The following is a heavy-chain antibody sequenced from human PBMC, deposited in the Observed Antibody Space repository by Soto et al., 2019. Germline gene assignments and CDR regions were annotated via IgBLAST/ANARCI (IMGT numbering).Heavy chain of an antibody. V-gene: IGHV3-48*01. CDR3: ARDLVVVAATPDAFDI. Sequence: HPGGSLRLSCAASGFTFSSYSMNWVRQAPGKGLEWVSYISSSSSNIYYADSVKGRFTISRDNAKNSLYLQMNSLRAEDTAVYYCARDLVVVAATPDAFDIWGQGTMVTV. J-gene: IGHJ3*02. CDR2: ISSSSSNI. D-gene: IGHD2-15*01. CDR1: GFTFSSYS.